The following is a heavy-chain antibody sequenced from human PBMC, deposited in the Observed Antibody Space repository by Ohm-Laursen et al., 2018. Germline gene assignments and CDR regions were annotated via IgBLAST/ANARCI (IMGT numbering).Heavy chain of an antibody. CDR1: GDSVSSNSAA. V-gene: IGHV6-1*01. J-gene: IGHJ5*02. CDR2: TYYRSKWYN. Sequence: QTLSLTCAISGDSVSSNSAAWNWIRQSPSRGLEWLGRTYYRSKWYNDYAVSVKSRITINPDTSKNQFSLQLNSVTPEDTAVYYCARDQIYCSGGSCYSRFDPWGQGTLVTVSS. D-gene: IGHD2-15*01. CDR3: ARDQIYCSGGSCYSRFDP.